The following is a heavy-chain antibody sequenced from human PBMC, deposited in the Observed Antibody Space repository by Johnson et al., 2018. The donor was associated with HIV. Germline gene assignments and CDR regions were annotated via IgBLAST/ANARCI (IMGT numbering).Heavy chain of an antibody. CDR3: ARDMCGMYYYDSSGYSEEAFDS. Sequence: QVQLVESGGGVVQPGRSLRLSCAVSGFTFRPYAMPWVRQAPGQGLEWVAVLSYDGSKEYYVDSVQGRFTLSRDSSKNTLYLQMNSLRAEDTAVYYCARDMCGMYYYDSSGYSEEAFDSWGQGTMVTVST. CDR1: GFTFRPYA. J-gene: IGHJ3*02. D-gene: IGHD3-22*01. CDR2: LSYDGSKE. V-gene: IGHV3-30-3*01.